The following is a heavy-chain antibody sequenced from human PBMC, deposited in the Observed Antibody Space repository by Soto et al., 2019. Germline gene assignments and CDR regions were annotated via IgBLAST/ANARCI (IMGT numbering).Heavy chain of an antibody. CDR1: GFTFSNHW. V-gene: IGHV3-7*01. D-gene: IGHD1-7*01. Sequence: GGSLRLSCTASGFTFSNHWMTWVRQAPGKGLEWVANIKHDGSDKYYVDSVKDRFTISRDNAKNSLYLQLNSLRVEDTAVYYCARDNPGTYFDFWGQGTPVTVSS. CDR2: IKHDGSDK. CDR3: ARDNPGTYFDF. J-gene: IGHJ4*02.